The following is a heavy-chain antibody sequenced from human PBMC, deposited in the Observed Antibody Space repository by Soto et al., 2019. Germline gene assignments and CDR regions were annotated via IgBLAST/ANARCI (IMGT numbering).Heavy chain of an antibody. J-gene: IGHJ5*02. CDR3: ARRINAAGGWFDP. CDR1: GGSISSNNW. Sequence: QVQLQESGPGLVKPSGTLSLTCAVSGGSISSNNWWSWVRQPPGAGLEWIGAIYHSGTTYYNPSLQSRVTISVDKSKNQFSLDLSFATAADTAVYYCARRINAAGGWFDPWGQGTLVTVSS. V-gene: IGHV4-4*02. CDR2: IYHSGTT. D-gene: IGHD6-13*01.